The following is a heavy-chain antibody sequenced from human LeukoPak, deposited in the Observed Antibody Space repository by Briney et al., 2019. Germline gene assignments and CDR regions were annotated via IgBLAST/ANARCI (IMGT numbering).Heavy chain of an antibody. CDR3: ARGYKYSTGWYYFDY. CDR2: ISGSGVSA. D-gene: IGHD6-19*01. Sequence: GGSLRLSCTASGFTFGSYAMSWVRLAPGKGLEWVSAISGSGVSAYYADSVKGRFTISRDNSKNTVYLQMNSLRAEDTAVYYCARGYKYSTGWYYFDYWGQGTLVTVSS. J-gene: IGHJ4*02. V-gene: IGHV3-23*01. CDR1: GFTFGSYA.